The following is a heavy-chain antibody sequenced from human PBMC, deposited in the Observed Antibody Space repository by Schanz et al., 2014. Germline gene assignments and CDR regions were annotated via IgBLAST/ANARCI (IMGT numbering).Heavy chain of an antibody. CDR1: GFSFRKSA. D-gene: IGHD6-13*01. V-gene: IGHV3-23*01. CDR2: ITGSGTTT. CDR3: AKDLAAVGVVDY. Sequence: EVQLLESGGGLVQPGGSLRLSCAASGFSFRKSAMSWVRQAPGKGLEWVSAITGSGTTTYYADSMKGRFTISRDNSKNTQGLRMNSLRAEDTAIYYCAKDLAAVGVVDYWGQGSLVTVSS. J-gene: IGHJ4*02.